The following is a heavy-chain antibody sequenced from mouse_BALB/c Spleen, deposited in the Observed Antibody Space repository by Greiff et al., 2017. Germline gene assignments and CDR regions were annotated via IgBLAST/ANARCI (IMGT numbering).Heavy chain of an antibody. Sequence: EVKLMESGAELVKPGASVKLSCTASGFNIKDTYMHWVKQRPEQGLEWIGRIDPANGNTKYDPKFQGKATITADTSSNTAYLQLSSLTSEDTAVYYCARGSSSYVGFDYWGQGTTLTVSS. J-gene: IGHJ2*01. CDR3: ARGSSSYVGFDY. CDR1: GFNIKDTY. CDR2: IDPANGNT. V-gene: IGHV14-3*02. D-gene: IGHD1-1*01.